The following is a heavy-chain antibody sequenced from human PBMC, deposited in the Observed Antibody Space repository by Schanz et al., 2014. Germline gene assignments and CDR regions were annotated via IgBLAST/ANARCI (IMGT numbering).Heavy chain of an antibody. J-gene: IGHJ4*02. CDR1: GDSISSGGYY. D-gene: IGHD3-10*01. CDR3: ALREKPYGPFAS. Sequence: QVQLQESGPGLVKPSQTLSLTCTVSGDSISSGGYYWSWIRQHPGKGLEWIGYISYSGVTYYNPSLKSRVTISMHTSKNQFSLNLSSATAADTAVYYCALREKPYGPFASWGQGALVTVSS. CDR2: ISYSGVT. V-gene: IGHV4-31*03.